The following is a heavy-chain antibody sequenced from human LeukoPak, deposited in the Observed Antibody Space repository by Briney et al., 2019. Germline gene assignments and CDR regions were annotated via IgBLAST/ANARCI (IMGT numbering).Heavy chain of an antibody. CDR1: GFSFSSYA. J-gene: IGHJ5*02. D-gene: IGHD4-17*01. Sequence: GGSLRLSCAASGFSFSSYAMSWVRQAPGKGLEWVADINDDGKEKKYVGSVKGRFTVSRDNAKNFLYLQMNSLTAEDTAVYYCARDPSYGALDAWGQGTRVTVSS. CDR3: ARDPSYGALDA. V-gene: IGHV3-7*01. CDR2: INDDGKEK.